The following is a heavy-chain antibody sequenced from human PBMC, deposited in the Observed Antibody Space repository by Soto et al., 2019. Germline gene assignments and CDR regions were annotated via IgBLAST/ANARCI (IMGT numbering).Heavy chain of an antibody. V-gene: IGHV4-34*01. CDR1: GGSFSGYY. D-gene: IGHD2-2*01. J-gene: IGHJ3*02. CDR2: INHSGST. Sequence: SETLSLTCAVYGGSFSGYYWSWIRQPPGKGLEWIGEINHSGSTNYNPSLKSRVTISVDTSKNQFSLKLSSVTAADTAVYYCARPQLLNAFDIWGQGTMVTVS. CDR3: ARPQLLNAFDI.